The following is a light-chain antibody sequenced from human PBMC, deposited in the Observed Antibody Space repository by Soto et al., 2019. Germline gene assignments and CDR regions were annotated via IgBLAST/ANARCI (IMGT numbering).Light chain of an antibody. CDR3: QQYNNYWT. CDR1: QSLDSR. CDR2: KAS. J-gene: IGKJ1*01. Sequence: DIQMTQSPSTLSASVGDRVTITCRASQSLDSRLAWYQQKPGKAPKLLIYKASTLDSGVPSRFSGSGSGTEFTLSISSLQPDDFATYYCQQYNNYWTFGQGTKVEIK. V-gene: IGKV1-5*03.